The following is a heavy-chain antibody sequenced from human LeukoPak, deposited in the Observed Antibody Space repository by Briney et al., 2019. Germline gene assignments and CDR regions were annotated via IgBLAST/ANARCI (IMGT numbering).Heavy chain of an antibody. J-gene: IGHJ4*02. CDR3: ATKQWLAPPPDS. CDR1: GFTFSKYW. V-gene: IGHV3-74*01. Sequence: PGGSLRLSCAASGFTFSKYWMLWVRQAPGKGLERVSRINTDGTVTTYPDSVKGRFTVSRDNADNTMFLQMNSVRDEDTAVYYCATKQWLAPPPDSWGQGTPVTVSS. D-gene: IGHD6-19*01. CDR2: INTDGTVT.